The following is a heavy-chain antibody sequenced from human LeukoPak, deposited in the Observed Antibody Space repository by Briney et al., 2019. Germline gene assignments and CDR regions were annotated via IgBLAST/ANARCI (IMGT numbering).Heavy chain of an antibody. D-gene: IGHD2-21*01. V-gene: IGHV4-39*01. CDR2: IYYSGST. CDR3: ARQGIESPDAFDI. Sequence: SETLSLTCTVSGGSISRSSYFWGWIRQPPGKGLEWIGCIYYSGSTYYNPSLKSRVTISVDTSKNQFSLKLSSVTAADTAVYYCARQGIESPDAFDIWGQGTVVTVSS. CDR1: GGSISRSSYF. J-gene: IGHJ3*02.